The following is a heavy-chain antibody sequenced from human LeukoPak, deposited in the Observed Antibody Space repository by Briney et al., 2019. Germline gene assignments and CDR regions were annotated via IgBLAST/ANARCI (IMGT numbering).Heavy chain of an antibody. Sequence: GGSLRLSCAASVFTFSNYAMSWVRQTPGKGLEWVSGISGSGGTTYYADSVKGRFTVSRDNPKNTLYLQMNSLRAEDTAVYYCAKATVFGVVDYFDYWGQGTLVTVSS. V-gene: IGHV3-23*01. J-gene: IGHJ4*02. CDR1: VFTFSNYA. CDR2: ISGSGGTT. CDR3: AKATVFGVVDYFDY. D-gene: IGHD3-3*01.